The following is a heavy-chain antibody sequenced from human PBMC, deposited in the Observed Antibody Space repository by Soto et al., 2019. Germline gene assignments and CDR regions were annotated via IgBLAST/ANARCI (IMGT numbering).Heavy chain of an antibody. CDR1: SYW. J-gene: IGHJ3*02. CDR3: SSHAVDGWPLDALDI. V-gene: IGHV5-51*07. D-gene: IGHD6-19*01. CDR2: IYRVDADN. Sequence: SYWAGSLHKKTRKGLEWMGIIYRVDADNRYSPSFQGQVTISADKCIRSAYLQWSSLKASDTAMYYFSSHAVDGWPLDALDIWGQGTMVTVSS.